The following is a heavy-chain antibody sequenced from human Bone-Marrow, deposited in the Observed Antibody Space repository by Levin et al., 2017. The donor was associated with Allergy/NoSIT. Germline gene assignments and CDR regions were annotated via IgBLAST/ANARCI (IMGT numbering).Heavy chain of an antibody. CDR1: GFTFSNYA. V-gene: IGHV3-23*01. D-gene: IGHD3-10*01. CDR3: ASTPYDAGTYYYCDY. J-gene: IGHJ4*02. CDR2: ISGRGISI. Sequence: GESLKISCEACGFTFSNYAMNWVRQAPGKGLEWVSGISGRGISIYYADSVKGRFTISRDNSKNTLYLQMKTLRDQHTAVYYCASTPYDAGTYYYCDYWGQGILVTVSS.